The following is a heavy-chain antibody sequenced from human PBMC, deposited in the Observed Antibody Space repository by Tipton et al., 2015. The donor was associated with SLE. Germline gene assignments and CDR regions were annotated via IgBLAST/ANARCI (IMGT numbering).Heavy chain of an antibody. Sequence: TLSLTCTVSGGSIRSDDYYWTWIRQHPGKGLEWIGHINYGGSTYYNPSLKSRVTMSVDTSKSQFSLKLTFVSAADTAIYYCARMGLCTTTTCNEGAFDVWGQGSMVTVSS. CDR2: INYGGST. CDR1: GGSIRSDDYY. J-gene: IGHJ3*01. V-gene: IGHV4-31*03. D-gene: IGHD2-2*01. CDR3: ARMGLCTTTTCNEGAFDV.